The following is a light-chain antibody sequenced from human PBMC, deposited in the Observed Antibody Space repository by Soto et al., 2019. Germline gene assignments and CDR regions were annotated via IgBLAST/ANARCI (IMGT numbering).Light chain of an antibody. Sequence: IQMTQSPSSQSASVGDRVTITCRASQSISSYLNWYQQKPGKAPKLLIYAASSLQSGVPSRFSGSGSGTDFTLTISSLQPEDFATYYCQQSYSTPFTFGGGTKVEIK. CDR2: AAS. CDR3: QQSYSTPFT. J-gene: IGKJ4*01. V-gene: IGKV1-39*01. CDR1: QSISSY.